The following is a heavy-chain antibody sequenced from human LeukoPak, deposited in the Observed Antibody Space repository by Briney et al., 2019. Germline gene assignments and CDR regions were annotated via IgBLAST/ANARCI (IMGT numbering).Heavy chain of an antibody. CDR3: ARGLVGSEADILTGYYRYFDY. CDR2: INHSGST. V-gene: IGHV4-34*01. D-gene: IGHD3-9*01. Sequence: SETLSLTCAVYGGSFSGYYWSWIRQPPGKGLEWIGEINHSGSTNYNPSLKSRVTISVDTSKNQFSLKLSSVTAADTAVYYCARGLVGSEADILTGYYRYFDYRGQGTLVTVSS. J-gene: IGHJ4*02. CDR1: GGSFSGYY.